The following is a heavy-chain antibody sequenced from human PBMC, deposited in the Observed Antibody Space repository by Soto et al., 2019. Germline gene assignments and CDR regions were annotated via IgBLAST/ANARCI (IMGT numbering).Heavy chain of an antibody. CDR1: GFTFSSYG. D-gene: IGHD2-21*02. CDR2: IWYDGSNK. CDR3: ARDTCGCDCYSYAFDI. V-gene: IGHV3-33*01. J-gene: IGHJ3*02. Sequence: QVQLVESGGGVVQPGRSLRLSCAASGFTFSSYGMHWVRQAPGKGLEWAAVIWYDGSNKYYADSVKGRFTISRDNSKNTLYLQMNSLSAEDTAVYYCARDTCGCDCYSYAFDIWGQGTMVTVSS.